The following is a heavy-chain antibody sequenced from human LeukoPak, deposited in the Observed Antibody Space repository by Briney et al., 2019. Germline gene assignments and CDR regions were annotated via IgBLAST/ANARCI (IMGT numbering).Heavy chain of an antibody. D-gene: IGHD2-8*01. CDR1: GYTFTSYG. Sequence: GASVKVSCKASGYTFTSYGISWVRQAPGQGLEWMGWISAYNGNTNYAQKLQGRVTMTTDTSTSTGYMELRSLRSDDTAVYYCAREFDIVLMVYAFWGQGTLVTVSS. CDR2: ISAYNGNT. V-gene: IGHV1-18*01. CDR3: AREFDIVLMVYAF. J-gene: IGHJ4*02.